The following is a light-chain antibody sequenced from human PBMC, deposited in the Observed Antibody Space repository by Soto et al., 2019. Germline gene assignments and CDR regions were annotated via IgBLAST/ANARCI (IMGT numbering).Light chain of an antibody. V-gene: IGKV3-20*01. CDR2: NTS. CDR1: QSINSKS. CDR3: QRYGGSFT. Sequence: EIVLTQSPGTLSLSPGEGATVSCRVSQSINSKSLVWYQRKFGQAPRLLIYNTSTRASGIPDRFSGSGSGTDFTLSISGLEPEEFAVYYCQRYGGSFTFVPGTKVDVK. J-gene: IGKJ3*01.